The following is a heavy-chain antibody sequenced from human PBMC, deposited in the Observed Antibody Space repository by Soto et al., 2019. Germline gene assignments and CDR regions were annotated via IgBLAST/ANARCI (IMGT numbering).Heavy chain of an antibody. CDR2: INSGSDTM. D-gene: IGHD6-13*01. CDR1: GFSFSTFE. V-gene: IGHV3-48*03. Sequence: GSLRLSCAAPGFSFSTFEMNWVRQAPGKGLEWVAYINSGSDTMHYADSVRGRFTVSRDNAKNSLFLQMNSLRVEDTALYYCARDRAAGGYWGQGTLVTASS. J-gene: IGHJ4*02. CDR3: ARDRAAGGY.